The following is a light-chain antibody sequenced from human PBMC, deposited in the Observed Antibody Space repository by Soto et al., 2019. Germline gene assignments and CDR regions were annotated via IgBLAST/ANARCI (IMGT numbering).Light chain of an antibody. V-gene: IGKV3-15*01. CDR2: DTS. CDR1: QNVVTN. J-gene: IGKJ4*01. Sequence: ETAVTQSPATLSASPGERATLSCRASQNVVTNVAWYQQKPGQAPRLLIHDTSTRATGVPDRFSGRGDGTEFALTISSLQSEDLAVYYCQQYNEWPRAFGGGTKVDIK. CDR3: QQYNEWPRA.